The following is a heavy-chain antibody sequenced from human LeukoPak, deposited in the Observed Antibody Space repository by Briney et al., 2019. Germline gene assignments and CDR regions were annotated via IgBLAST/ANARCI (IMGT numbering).Heavy chain of an antibody. CDR3: ARLGYCSSTSCYDD. V-gene: IGHV3-20*04. CDR2: INWNGGST. Sequence: PGGSLRLSCAASGFTFDVYGMSWLRPAPGKGLEWGSGINWNGGSTGYADSVKGRFTISRDNAKNSLYLQMNSLRAEDTALYYCARLGYCSSTSCYDDWGQGTLVTVSS. D-gene: IGHD2-2*01. J-gene: IGHJ4*02. CDR1: GFTFDVYG.